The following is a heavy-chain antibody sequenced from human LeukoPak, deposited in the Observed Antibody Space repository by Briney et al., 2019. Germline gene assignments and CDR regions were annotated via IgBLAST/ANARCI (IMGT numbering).Heavy chain of an antibody. CDR1: GGSISSYY. D-gene: IGHD6-13*01. Sequence: SETLSLTCTVSGGSISSYYWSWIRQPPGKGLEWIGYIYYSGSTNYNPSLKSRGTISVDTSKNQFSLKLSSVTAADTAVYYCARRIAAAAVNWFDPWGQGTLVTVSS. CDR2: IYYSGST. CDR3: ARRIAAAAVNWFDP. J-gene: IGHJ5*02. V-gene: IGHV4-59*08.